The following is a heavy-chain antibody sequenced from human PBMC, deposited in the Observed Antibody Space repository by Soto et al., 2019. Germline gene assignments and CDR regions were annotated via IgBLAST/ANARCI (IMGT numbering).Heavy chain of an antibody. D-gene: IGHD3-3*01. J-gene: IGHJ6*03. CDR1: GFDFSSYS. V-gene: IGHV3-21*01. CDR2: INEDSSYI. CDR3: VRDFGWYFRSGYMDV. Sequence: GGSLRLSCAASGFDFSSYSMNLVRQAPEKGLEWVSSINEDSSYIYYAHSLRGRFTISRDNAKESLYLQMNSLRAEDTAVYYCVRDFGWYFRSGYMDVWGDGATVTVSS.